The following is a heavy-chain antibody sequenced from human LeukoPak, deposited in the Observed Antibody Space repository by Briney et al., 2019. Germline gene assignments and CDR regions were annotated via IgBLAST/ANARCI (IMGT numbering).Heavy chain of an antibody. V-gene: IGHV3-15*05. CDR3: ARDAYYYDSSGSFDY. Sequence: GGSLRLSCAASGFTFSNAWMSWVRQAPGKGLEWVGRIKSKTDGGTTDYAAPVKGRFTISRDNAKNSLYLQMNSLRAEDTALYYCARDAYYYDSSGSFDYWGQGTLVAVSS. D-gene: IGHD3-22*01. J-gene: IGHJ4*02. CDR2: IKSKTDGGTT. CDR1: GFTFSNAW.